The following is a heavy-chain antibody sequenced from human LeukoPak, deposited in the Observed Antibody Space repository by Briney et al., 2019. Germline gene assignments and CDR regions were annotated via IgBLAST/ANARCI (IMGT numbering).Heavy chain of an antibody. CDR3: ARRGYSSSWNYYYMDV. CDR1: GGSISSGSYY. J-gene: IGHJ6*03. D-gene: IGHD6-13*01. CDR2: IYTSGST. V-gene: IGHV4-61*02. Sequence: SQTLSLTCTVSGGSISSGSYYWSWIRQPAGKGLEWIGSIYTSGSTNYNPLLKSRVTISVDTSKNQFSLKLSSVTAADTAVYYCARRGYSSSWNYYYMDVWGKGTTVTVSS.